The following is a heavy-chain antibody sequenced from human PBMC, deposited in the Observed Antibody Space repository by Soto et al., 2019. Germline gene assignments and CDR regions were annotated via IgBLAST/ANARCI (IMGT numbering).Heavy chain of an antibody. V-gene: IGHV4-34*01. CDR2: INHSGST. CDR1: GGSFSGYY. D-gene: IGHD6-6*01. J-gene: IGHJ5*02. CDR3: ARGLGIAARQRWFDP. Sequence: PSETLSLTCAVYGGSFSGYYWSWIRQPPGKGLEWIGEINHSGSTNYNPSLKSRVTISVDTSKNQFSLKLSSVTAAGTAVYYCARGLGIAARQRWFDPWGQGTLVTVSS.